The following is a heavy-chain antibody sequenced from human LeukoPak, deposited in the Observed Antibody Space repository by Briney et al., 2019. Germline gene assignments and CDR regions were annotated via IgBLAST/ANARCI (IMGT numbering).Heavy chain of an antibody. D-gene: IGHD3-22*01. V-gene: IGHV3-23*01. J-gene: IGHJ4*02. Sequence: GGSLRLSCAASGFTFSIYAMTWVRQAPGKGLEWVSVISGSDNSTSYADSVKGRFTISRDNSKNTLYLQMNSLRAEDTAVYYCAKSRSYYYDSSGYYAVDYWGQGTLVTVSS. CDR1: GFTFSIYA. CDR3: AKSRSYYYDSSGYYAVDY. CDR2: ISGSDNST.